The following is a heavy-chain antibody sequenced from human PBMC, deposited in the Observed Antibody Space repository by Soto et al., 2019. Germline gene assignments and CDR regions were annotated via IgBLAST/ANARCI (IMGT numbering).Heavy chain of an antibody. V-gene: IGHV1-69*01. J-gene: IGHJ4*02. CDR2: IIPIFGTA. CDR1: GGTFSSYA. Sequence: QVQLVQSRAEVKKPGSSVMVSCKASGGTFSSYAISWVRQAPGQGLEWMGGIIPIFGTANYAQKFQGRVTITADESTSTAYMELSSLRSEDTAVYYCARAATSMIVVVFLDYWGQGTLVTVSS. CDR3: ARAATSMIVVVFLDY. D-gene: IGHD3-22*01.